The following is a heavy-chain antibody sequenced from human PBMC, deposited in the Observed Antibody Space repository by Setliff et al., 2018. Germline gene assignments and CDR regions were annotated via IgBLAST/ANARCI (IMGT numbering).Heavy chain of an antibody. Sequence: GESLKISCAASGFTFSSYAMSWVRQAPGKGLEWVSAISGSGGSTYYADSVKGRFTISRDNSKNTLYLQMNSLRAEDTAVYYCAKDSGYSGYGHFDYWGQGTLVTVSS. V-gene: IGHV3-23*01. D-gene: IGHD5-12*01. J-gene: IGHJ4*02. CDR3: AKDSGYSGYGHFDY. CDR2: ISGSGGST. CDR1: GFTFSSYA.